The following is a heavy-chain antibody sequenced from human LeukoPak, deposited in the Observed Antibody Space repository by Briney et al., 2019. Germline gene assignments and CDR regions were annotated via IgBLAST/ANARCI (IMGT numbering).Heavy chain of an antibody. V-gene: IGHV4-59*01. CDR2: IYSSGST. CDR1: GGSISSYY. Sequence: PSETLSLTCTVSGGSISSYYWNWIRQPPGKGLEWIGYIYSSGSTTYNPSLKSRVTISVDTSKNQFSLKLSSVTAADTAVYYCARTTEAHSWRTRYYDYYMDVWGKGTTVTVSS. CDR3: ARTTEAHSWRTRYYDYYMDV. J-gene: IGHJ6*03. D-gene: IGHD6-13*01.